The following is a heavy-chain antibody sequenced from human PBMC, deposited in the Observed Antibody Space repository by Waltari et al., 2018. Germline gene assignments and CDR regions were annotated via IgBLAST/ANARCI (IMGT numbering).Heavy chain of an antibody. CDR2: IYHSGST. V-gene: IGHV4-38-2*01. D-gene: IGHD3-22*01. J-gene: IGHJ4*02. CDR3: ARLSRYYDSSGYPDY. CDR1: GYSISSGYY. Sequence: QVQLQQWGAGLLKPSETLSLTCAVSGYSISSGYYWGWIRQPPGQGLEWIGSIYHSGSTYYNPSLKSRVTISVDTSKNQFSLKLSSVTAADTAVYYCARLSRYYDSSGYPDYWGQGTLVTVSS.